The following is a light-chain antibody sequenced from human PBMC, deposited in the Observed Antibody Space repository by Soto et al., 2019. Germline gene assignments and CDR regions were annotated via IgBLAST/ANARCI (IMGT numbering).Light chain of an antibody. CDR1: SSDIGGYNY. CDR3: SSYTSRTTFVI. Sequence: SALTQPASVSGSPGQSITISCTGTSSDIGGYNYVSWYQHHPGKAPKLMIYEVSNRPSGVSNRFSGSKSGNTASLTISGLQAEDEADYHCSSYTSRTTFVIFGGGTKLTVL. J-gene: IGLJ2*01. V-gene: IGLV2-14*01. CDR2: EVS.